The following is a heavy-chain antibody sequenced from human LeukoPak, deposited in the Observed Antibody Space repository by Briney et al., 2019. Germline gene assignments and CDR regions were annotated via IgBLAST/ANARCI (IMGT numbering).Heavy chain of an antibody. Sequence: GGSLRLSCAASGFTFSSYSMNWVRQAPGKGLEWVSYISSSGSTIYYADSVKGRFTISRDNAKNSLYLQMNSLRAEDTAVYYCARGRKVYYDSSGLLFDYWGQGTLVTVSS. CDR3: ARGRKVYYDSSGLLFDY. J-gene: IGHJ4*02. CDR2: ISSSGSTI. V-gene: IGHV3-48*04. D-gene: IGHD3-22*01. CDR1: GFTFSSYS.